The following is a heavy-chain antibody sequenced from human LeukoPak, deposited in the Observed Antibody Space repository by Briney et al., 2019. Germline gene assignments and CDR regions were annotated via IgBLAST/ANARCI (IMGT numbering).Heavy chain of an antibody. Sequence: ASVKVSCKASGYTFTGYYMHWVRQAPGQGLEWMGWINPNSGGTNYAQKFQGRVTMTRDTSISTAYMELSRLRSDDTAVYYCARDYSGSYTDDAFDIWGQGTMVTVSS. CDR2: INPNSGGT. D-gene: IGHD1-26*01. CDR3: ARDYSGSYTDDAFDI. CDR1: GYTFTGYY. V-gene: IGHV1-2*02. J-gene: IGHJ3*02.